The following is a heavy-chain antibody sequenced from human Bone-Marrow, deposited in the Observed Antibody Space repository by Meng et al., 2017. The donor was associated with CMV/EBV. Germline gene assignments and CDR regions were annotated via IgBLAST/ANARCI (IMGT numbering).Heavy chain of an antibody. V-gene: IGHV3-15*07. CDR3: TTEYSGSSIPPFDI. D-gene: IGHD1-26*01. CDR1: FTFSNAW. J-gene: IGHJ3*02. CDR2: IKSKTDSGTT. Sequence: FTFSNAWVNWVRQAPGKGLEWVGRIKSKTDSGTTDYAAPVKGRFTISRDDSKNTLYLKMNSLKTEDTAVYYCTTEYSGSSIPPFDIWGQGTMVTVSS.